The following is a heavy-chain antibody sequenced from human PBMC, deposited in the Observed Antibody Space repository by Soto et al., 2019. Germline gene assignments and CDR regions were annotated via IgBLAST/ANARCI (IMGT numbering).Heavy chain of an antibody. J-gene: IGHJ4*02. Sequence: GGSLRLSCAASGFTFSSYAMSWVRQAPGKGLEWVSAIRGSGGSTYYADSVKGRFTIYRDNSKNTLYLQMDSLRAEDTAVYYCEKYHIAAADIPDYWGQGTLVTVSS. V-gene: IGHV3-23*01. CDR1: GFTFSSYA. CDR3: EKYHIAAADIPDY. D-gene: IGHD6-13*01. CDR2: IRGSGGST.